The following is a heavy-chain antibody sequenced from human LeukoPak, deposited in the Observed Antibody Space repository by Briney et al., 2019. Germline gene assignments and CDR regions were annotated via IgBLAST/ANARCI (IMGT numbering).Heavy chain of an antibody. CDR1: RGTLSSYS. CDR3: ARGGIAVAGTIIYYYYGMDV. J-gene: IGHJ6*02. V-gene: IGHV1-69*04. Sequence: ASVKVSCKASRGTLSSYSISLVRQAPGQGLEWMGRIIPFLGIANYAQKFQGRVTITADKSTSTAYMELSSLRSEDTAVYYCARGGIAVAGTIIYYYYGMDVWGQGTTVTVSS. CDR2: IIPFLGIA. D-gene: IGHD6-19*01.